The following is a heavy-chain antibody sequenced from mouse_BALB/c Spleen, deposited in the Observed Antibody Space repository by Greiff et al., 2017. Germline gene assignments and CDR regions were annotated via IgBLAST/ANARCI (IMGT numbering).Heavy chain of an antibody. CDR1: GFSLTSYD. Sequence: QVQLQQSGPGLVAPSQSLSITCTVSGFSLTSYDISWIRQPPGKGLEWLGVIWTGGGTNYNSAFMSRLSISKDNSKSQVFLKMNSLQTDDTAIYYCVRDRGPYYAMDYWGQGTSVTVSS. V-gene: IGHV2-9-2*01. CDR2: IWTGGGT. J-gene: IGHJ4*01. D-gene: IGHD1-1*02. CDR3: VRDRGPYYAMDY.